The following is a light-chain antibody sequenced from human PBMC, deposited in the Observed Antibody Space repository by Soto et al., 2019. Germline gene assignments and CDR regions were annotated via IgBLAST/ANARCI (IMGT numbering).Light chain of an antibody. CDR1: QSVTNK. CDR3: QQYGSSGT. V-gene: IGKV3-15*01. J-gene: IGKJ1*01. Sequence: EMMMTQSPATLSVSPGERVSLSCWASQSVTNKLAWYQQRPGQPPRLLLYDASTRATGVPATFSGSGSGTDFTLTISSLQSEDFAVYYCQQYGSSGTFGQGTMV. CDR2: DAS.